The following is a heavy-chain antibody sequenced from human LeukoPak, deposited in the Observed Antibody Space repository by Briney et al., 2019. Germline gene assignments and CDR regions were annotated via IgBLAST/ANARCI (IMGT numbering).Heavy chain of an antibody. J-gene: IGHJ3*02. Sequence: ASVKVSCKASGYTFTGYYMHWVRQAPGQGLEWMGWINPNSGGTNYAQKFQGSVTMTRDTSISTAYMELSRLRSDDTAVYYCAREERITMVRGVIGDIWGQGTMVTVTS. CDR2: INPNSGGT. CDR1: GYTFTGYY. D-gene: IGHD3-10*01. V-gene: IGHV1-2*02. CDR3: AREERITMVRGVIGDI.